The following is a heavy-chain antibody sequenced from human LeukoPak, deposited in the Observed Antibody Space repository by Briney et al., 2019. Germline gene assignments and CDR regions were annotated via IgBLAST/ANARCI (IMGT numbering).Heavy chain of an antibody. CDR1: GGSISSGDYY. J-gene: IGHJ6*02. CDR2: IYYSGST. V-gene: IGHV4-30-4*01. Sequence: SETLSLTCTVSGGSISSGDYYWSWIRQPPGKGLEWIGYIYYSGSTHYNPSLKSRVTISVDTSKNQFSLKLSSVTAADTAVYYCARTGGYYYYYGMDVWGQGTTVTVSS. CDR3: ARTGGYYYYYGMDV. D-gene: IGHD3-16*01.